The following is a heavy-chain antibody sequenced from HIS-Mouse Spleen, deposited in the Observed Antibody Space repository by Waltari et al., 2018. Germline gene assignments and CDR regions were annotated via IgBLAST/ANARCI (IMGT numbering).Heavy chain of an antibody. CDR2: ISYDGSNK. CDR1: GFTFSSYA. Sequence: QVQLVESGGGVVQPGRSLRLSCAASGFTFSSYAMPWVRQAPGKGLEWVAVISYDGSNKYYVDSVKGRFTISRDNSKNTLYLQMNSLRAEDTAVYYCARDRLGGSGSYYFDYWGQGTLVTVSS. CDR3: ARDRLGGSGSYYFDY. V-gene: IGHV3-30*04. D-gene: IGHD3-10*01. J-gene: IGHJ4*02.